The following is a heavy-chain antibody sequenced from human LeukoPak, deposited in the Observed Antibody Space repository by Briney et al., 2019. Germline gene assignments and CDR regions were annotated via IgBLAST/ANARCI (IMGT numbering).Heavy chain of an antibody. CDR2: IKSKTDGGTT. CDR1: GFTFSNAW. J-gene: IGHJ5*02. D-gene: IGHD2-21*02. V-gene: IGHV3-15*01. CDR3: TTMAYCGGDCYP. Sequence: PGGSLRLSCAASGFTFSNAWMSWVRQAPGKGLEWVGRIKSKTDGGTTDYAAPVEGRFTISRDDSKNTLYLQMNSLKTEDTAVYYCTTMAYCGGDCYPWGQGTLVTVSS.